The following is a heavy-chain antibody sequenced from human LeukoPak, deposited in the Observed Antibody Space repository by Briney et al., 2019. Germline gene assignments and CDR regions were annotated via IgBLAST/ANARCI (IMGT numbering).Heavy chain of an antibody. CDR1: GGTVSRYP. CDR3: ARSGPIVGISPVDY. J-gene: IGHJ4*02. CDR2: IIPIFGTA. Sequence: SVKVSCKASGGTVSRYPISWVRQAPGQGLEWMGGIIPIFGTANYAQKFQGRVTITADESTSTAYMELSSLRSGDTAVYYCARSGPIVGISPVDYWGQGTLVPVSS. D-gene: IGHD1-26*01. V-gene: IGHV1-69*13.